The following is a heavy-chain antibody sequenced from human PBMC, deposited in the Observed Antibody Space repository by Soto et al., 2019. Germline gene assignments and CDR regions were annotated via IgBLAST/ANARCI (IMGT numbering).Heavy chain of an antibody. V-gene: IGHV4-39*01. CDR2: IYYSGST. CDR3: ARLLGIAVAGTWD. CDR1: GGSISSSSYY. D-gene: IGHD6-19*01. J-gene: IGHJ4*02. Sequence: SETLSLTCTVSGGSISSSSYYWGWIRQPPGKGLEWIGSIYYSGSTYYNPSLKSRVTISVDTSKNQFSLKLSSVTAADTAVYYCARLLGIAVAGTWDWGQGTLVTVSS.